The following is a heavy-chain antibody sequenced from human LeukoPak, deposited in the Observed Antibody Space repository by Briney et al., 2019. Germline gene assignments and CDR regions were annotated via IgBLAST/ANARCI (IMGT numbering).Heavy chain of an antibody. V-gene: IGHV3-21*01. CDR3: ARDRSDEESMDV. CDR2: ISSSSSYI. D-gene: IGHD3-10*01. J-gene: IGHJ6*02. CDR1: GFTFSSYS. Sequence: PGGSLRLSCAASGFTFSSYSMNWVRQAPGKGLEWVSSISSSSSYIYYADSVKGRFTISRDNAKNSLYLQMNSLRAEDTAVYYCARDRSDEESMDVWGQGTTVTVSS.